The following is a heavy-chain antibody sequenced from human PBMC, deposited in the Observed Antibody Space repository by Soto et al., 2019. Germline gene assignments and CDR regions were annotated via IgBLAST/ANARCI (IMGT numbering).Heavy chain of an antibody. J-gene: IGHJ6*02. CDR3: ARGYCSSTSCYHVYYYYGMDV. V-gene: IGHV1-46*03. CDR2: INPSGGST. Sequence: ASVKVSCKASGYTFTIYYMHWVRQAPGQGLEWMGIINPSGGSTSYAQKFQGRVTMTRDTSTSTVYMELSSLRSEDTAVYYCARGYCSSTSCYHVYYYYGMDVWGQGTTVTVSS. D-gene: IGHD2-2*01. CDR1: GYTFTIYY.